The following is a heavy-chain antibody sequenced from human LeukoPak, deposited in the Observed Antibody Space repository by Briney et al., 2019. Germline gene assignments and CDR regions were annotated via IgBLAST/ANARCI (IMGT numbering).Heavy chain of an antibody. D-gene: IGHD5-12*01. J-gene: IGHJ4*02. CDR2: ISSISSYT. V-gene: IGHV3-11*06. Sequence: KPGGSLRLSCAPSGFTLHDYYMSWIRQAPRKGLARVSYISSISSYTNYADSVKGRFTISRDNAKKSLYLQMNSLRAEDTVVYYCARDQAKWLLDYWGQGTLVTVSS. CDR1: GFTLHDYY. CDR3: ARDQAKWLLDY.